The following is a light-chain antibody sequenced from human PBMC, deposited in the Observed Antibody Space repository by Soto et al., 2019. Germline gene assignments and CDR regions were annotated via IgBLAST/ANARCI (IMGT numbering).Light chain of an antibody. V-gene: IGKV1-6*01. CDR1: EDIGND. J-gene: IGKJ3*01. Sequence: AIQMTQSPSSLSASVGDRVTITCRASEDIGNDLGWFQQKPGKAPKLLIYAVSNLQTGVPSRFSGSGSGTEFTLTISSLQPEDFGTYYCKQDSDYPFTFGPGTKVDIK. CDR3: KQDSDYPFT. CDR2: AVS.